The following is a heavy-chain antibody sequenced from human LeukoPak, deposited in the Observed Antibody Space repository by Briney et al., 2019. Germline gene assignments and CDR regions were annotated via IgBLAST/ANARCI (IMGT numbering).Heavy chain of an antibody. V-gene: IGHV1-69*06. J-gene: IGHJ3*02. CDR3: ARAQPLRYFDWPGSQEGYNGAFDI. CDR2: IIPIFGTA. CDR1: GGTFSSYA. D-gene: IGHD3-9*01. Sequence: GASVKVSCKASGGTFSSYAISWVRQAPGQGLEWMGGIIPIFGTANYAQKFQGRVTITADKSTSTAYMELSSLRSEDTAVYHCARAQPLRYFDWPGSQEGYNGAFDIWGQGTMVTVSS.